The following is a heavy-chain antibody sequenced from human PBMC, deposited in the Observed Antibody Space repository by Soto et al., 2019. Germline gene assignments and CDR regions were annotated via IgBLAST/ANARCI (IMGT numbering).Heavy chain of an antibody. CDR2: ISWNSGSI. D-gene: IGHD7-27*01. V-gene: IGHV3-9*01. J-gene: IGHJ4*02. Sequence: EVQLVESGGGLVQPDRSLRLSCAASGFTFDDYAMHWVRQAPGKGLEWVSGISWNSGSIGYADSVKGRFTISRDNAKNSLYLQMNSLRAEDTALYYCAKDMGKYWGQGTLVTVSS. CDR3: AKDMGKY. CDR1: GFTFDDYA.